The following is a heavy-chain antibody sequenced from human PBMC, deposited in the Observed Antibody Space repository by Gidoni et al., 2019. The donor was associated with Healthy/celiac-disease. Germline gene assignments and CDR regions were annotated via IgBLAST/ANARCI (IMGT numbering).Heavy chain of an antibody. V-gene: IGHV1-18*01. Sequence: QVQLVQSGAAVKKPGASVKVSCKASGYTFPSYGISWVRQAPGQGLEWMGWISAYNGNTNYAQKLQGRVTMTTDTSTSTAYMELRSLRSDDTAVYYCARDATMGPVSAHYYYYGMDVWGQGTTVTVSS. D-gene: IGHD3-10*01. CDR3: ARDATMGPVSAHYYYYGMDV. CDR2: ISAYNGNT. J-gene: IGHJ6*02. CDR1: GYTFPSYG.